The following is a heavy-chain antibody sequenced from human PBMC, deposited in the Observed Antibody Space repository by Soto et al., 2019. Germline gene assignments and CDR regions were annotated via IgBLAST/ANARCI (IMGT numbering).Heavy chain of an antibody. CDR3: ARGRRDGSSQPHGETPTSGWYFDL. V-gene: IGHV1-2*04. CDR2: INTNSGGT. J-gene: IGHJ2*01. Sequence: QVQLVQSGAEVKKPGASVKVSCKASGYTFTGYYMHWVRQAPGQGLEWMGWINTNSGGTNYAQKFQGWVTMTRDTTISTACREWSRLRSDDTAVYYCARGRRDGSSQPHGETPTSGWYFDLWGRGTLITVSS. D-gene: IGHD6-13*01. CDR1: GYTFTGYY.